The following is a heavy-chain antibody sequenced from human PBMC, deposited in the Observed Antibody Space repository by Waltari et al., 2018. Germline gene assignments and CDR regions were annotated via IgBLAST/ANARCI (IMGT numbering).Heavy chain of an antibody. J-gene: IGHJ4*02. V-gene: IGHV5-51*03. CDR2: IYPGDSDT. Sequence: EVQLVQSGAELNKPGESLKISCKGAGSSFTSYWLGLVRQMPGKGLEWMGIIYPGDSDTRYSPSFQGQVTISADKSISTAYLQWSSLKASDTAMYYCARRGYYGSGSYQYYFDYWGQGTLVTVSS. D-gene: IGHD3-10*01. CDR3: ARRGYYGSGSYQYYFDY. CDR1: GSSFTSYW.